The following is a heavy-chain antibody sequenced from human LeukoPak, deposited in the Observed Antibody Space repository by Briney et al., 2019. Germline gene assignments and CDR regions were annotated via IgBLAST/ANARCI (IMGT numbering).Heavy chain of an antibody. J-gene: IGHJ4*02. Sequence: GGSLRLSCVASGISFKNYAMHWVRQAPGKGLEWVAMISYDGSDRKYVDSVKGRFTISRDNSRNTVHLQMSSLKTEDTAMYYCASPGATDWTDFDYWGQGSLVTVSS. CDR2: ISYDGSDR. D-gene: IGHD3-9*01. CDR3: ASPGATDWTDFDY. CDR1: GISFKNYA. V-gene: IGHV3-30*03.